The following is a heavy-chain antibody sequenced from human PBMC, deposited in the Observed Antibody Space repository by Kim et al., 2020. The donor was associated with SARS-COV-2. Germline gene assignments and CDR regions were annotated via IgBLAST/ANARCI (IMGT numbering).Heavy chain of an antibody. V-gene: IGHV1-18*01. D-gene: IGHD1-20*01. CDR3: ARAIITGTRGLFYYYYYGMDV. Sequence: ASVKVSCKASGYTFTSYGISWVRQAPGQGLEWMGWISAYNGNTNYAQKLQGRVTMTTDTSTSTAYMELRSLRSDDTAVYYCARAIITGTRGLFYYYYYGMDVWGQGTTVTVSS. J-gene: IGHJ6*02. CDR1: GYTFTSYG. CDR2: ISAYNGNT.